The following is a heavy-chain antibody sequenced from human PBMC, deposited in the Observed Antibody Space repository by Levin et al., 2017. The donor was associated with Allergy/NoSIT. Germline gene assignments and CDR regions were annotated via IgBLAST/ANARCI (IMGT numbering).Heavy chain of an antibody. V-gene: IGHV3-30-3*01. D-gene: IGHD3-22*01. J-gene: IGHJ4*02. Sequence: SCAASGFTFSNYAMHWVRQAPSKGLEWVAAISSDGSNKYYVDSMKGRFTISRDNSKSTLYLEMNSLRTEDAAVYYCARDVHFDGSGSRLDNWGQGSLVTVSS. CDR3: ARDVHFDGSGSRLDN. CDR2: ISSDGSNK. CDR1: GFTFSNYA.